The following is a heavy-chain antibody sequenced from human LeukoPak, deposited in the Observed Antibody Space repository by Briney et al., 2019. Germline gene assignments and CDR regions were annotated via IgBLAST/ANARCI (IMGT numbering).Heavy chain of an antibody. D-gene: IGHD6-19*01. J-gene: IGHJ1*01. CDR1: GFTFSSYG. V-gene: IGHV3-30*18. CDR3: AKDFGMYSSGWYGQYFQH. CDR2: ISYDGSNK. Sequence: GGSLRLSCAASGFTFSSYGMHWVRQAPGKGLEWVSVISYDGSNKYYADSVKGRFTISRDNSKNTLYLQMNSLRAEDTAVYYCAKDFGMYSSGWYGQYFQHWGQGTLVTVSS.